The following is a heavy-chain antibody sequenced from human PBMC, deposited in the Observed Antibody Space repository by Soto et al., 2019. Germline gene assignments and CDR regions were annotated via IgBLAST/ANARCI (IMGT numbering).Heavy chain of an antibody. D-gene: IGHD2-2*01. J-gene: IGHJ6*03. V-gene: IGHV1-18*01. CDR3: ASVSSSSSYYYMDV. CDR2: ISAYNGKT. Sequence: ASVKVSCKASGYTFTSYSISWVRQAPGQGLEWMGWISAYNGKTNYAQKFQGRVTMTTDTSTSTAYMELSSLRSEDTAVYYCASVSSSSSYYYMDVWGKGTTVTVSS. CDR1: GYTFTSYS.